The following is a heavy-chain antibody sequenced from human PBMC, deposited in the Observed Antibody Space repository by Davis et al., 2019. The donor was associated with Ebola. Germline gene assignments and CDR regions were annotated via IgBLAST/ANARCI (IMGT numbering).Heavy chain of an antibody. V-gene: IGHV3-30-3*01. CDR1: GFTFSSYA. Sequence: GGSLRLSCAASGFTFSSYAMHWVRQAPGKGLEWVAVISYDGSNKYYADSVKGRFTISRDNSKNTLYLQMNSLRAEDTAVYYCARDTGYCSSTSCPPAARDYYYYGMDVWGQGTTVTVSS. CDR2: ISYDGSNK. D-gene: IGHD2-2*01. CDR3: ARDTGYCSSTSCPPAARDYYYYGMDV. J-gene: IGHJ6*02.